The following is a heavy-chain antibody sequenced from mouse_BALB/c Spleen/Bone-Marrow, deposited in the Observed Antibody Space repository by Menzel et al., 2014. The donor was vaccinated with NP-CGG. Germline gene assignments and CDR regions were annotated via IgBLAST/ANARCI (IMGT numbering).Heavy chain of an antibody. CDR1: GYTFTSYY. V-gene: IGHV1S81*02. J-gene: IGHJ4*01. CDR3: SRGRRDALDY. CDR2: INPSNGGT. Sequence: VQLQQSGAELVKPGASVKLSCKASGYTFTSYYMYWVKRRTGQGLEWFGEINPSNGGTNFNEKFKNKATLTVDKSSSTAYMQLSSLTSEDSAVYYCSRGRRDALDYWGQGTSVTVSS.